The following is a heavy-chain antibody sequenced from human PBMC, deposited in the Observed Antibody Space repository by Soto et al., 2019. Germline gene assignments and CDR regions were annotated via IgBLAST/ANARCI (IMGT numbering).Heavy chain of an antibody. J-gene: IGHJ5*02. CDR1: GYTFTDYD. D-gene: IGHD4-4*01. CDR2: ISVDNGNT. CDR3: ARTSVSNYNWFDP. Sequence: QGQLVQSGAEVKKPGASVKVSCKASGYTFTDYDISWVRQAPGQGLEWMGWISVDNGNTKYVESLQGRVTMTTDTSSSPAYVEVRSLRSDDTAVYYCARTSVSNYNWFDPWGQGTLVAVSS. V-gene: IGHV1-18*01.